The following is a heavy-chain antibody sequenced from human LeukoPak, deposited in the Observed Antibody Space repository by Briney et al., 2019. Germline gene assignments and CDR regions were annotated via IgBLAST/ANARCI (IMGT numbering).Heavy chain of an antibody. CDR2: ISSSSSTI. CDR3: ARGSALAGTSSFDY. V-gene: IGHV3-48*01. Sequence: GGSLRLSCAASGFTFSSYSMNWVRQAPGKGLEWVSYISSSSSTIYYVDSVKGRFTISRDNAKNSLFLQMNSLRADDTAVYYCARGSALAGTSSFDYWGQGTLVTVSS. J-gene: IGHJ4*02. D-gene: IGHD6-25*01. CDR1: GFTFSSYS.